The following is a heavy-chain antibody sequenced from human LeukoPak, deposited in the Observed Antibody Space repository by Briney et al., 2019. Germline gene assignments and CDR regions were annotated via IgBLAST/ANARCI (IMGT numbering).Heavy chain of an antibody. CDR2: IWYDGSNE. CDR3: ARDVYGSDY. D-gene: IGHD1-14*01. V-gene: IGHV3-33*01. CDR1: GFXFRSYD. J-gene: IGHJ4*02. Sequence: PGGSLRLSCAASGFXFRSYDIHWVRQAPGKGLEWVAVIWYDGSNEYYGDSVEGRFTISRDNSKNTLFLQMNSLRAEDTAVYYCARDVYGSDYWGQGTLVTVSS.